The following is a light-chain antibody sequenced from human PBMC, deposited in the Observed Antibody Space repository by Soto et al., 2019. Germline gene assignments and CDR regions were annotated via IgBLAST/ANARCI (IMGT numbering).Light chain of an antibody. CDR2: DVS. V-gene: IGLV2-14*03. Sequence: QSALIQPASVSGSPGQSITITCTGTRSDIGAYNFVSWYQQHPGEVPKLMLYDVSIRPSGVSNRFSGSKSGNTASLTISGLQAEDEADYYCTSWTTSTTMIFGGGTKVTVL. J-gene: IGLJ2*01. CDR1: RSDIGAYNF. CDR3: TSWTTSTTMI.